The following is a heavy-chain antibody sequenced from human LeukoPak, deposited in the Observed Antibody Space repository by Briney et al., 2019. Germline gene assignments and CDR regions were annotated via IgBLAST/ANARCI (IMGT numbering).Heavy chain of an antibody. V-gene: IGHV4-4*02. CDR3: ARDKRLKIVGATFTFDY. CDR2: VHHSGTT. D-gene: IGHD1-26*01. CDR1: RGSISSTEW. J-gene: IGHJ4*02. Sequence: SETLSLTCTVSRGSISSTEWWSWVRQPPGKGLEWIGEVHHSGTTNYNPSLKSRVTISVDTSKNQFSLKLSSVTAADTAVYYCARDKRLKIVGATFTFDYWGQGTLVTVSS.